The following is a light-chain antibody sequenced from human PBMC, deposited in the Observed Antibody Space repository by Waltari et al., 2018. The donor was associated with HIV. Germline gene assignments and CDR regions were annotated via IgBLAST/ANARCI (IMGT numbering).Light chain of an antibody. CDR1: QSVSSN. V-gene: IGKV3-15*01. CDR2: GAS. Sequence: EIVMTQSPATLSVSPGESATLSCRASQSVSSNLAWYQQKPGQAPRLLIYGASTRATGIPARFSGSGSGTEFTLTISSLQSEDFAVYYCQQYNNWPCTFGQGTKLEIK. J-gene: IGKJ2*02. CDR3: QQYNNWPCT.